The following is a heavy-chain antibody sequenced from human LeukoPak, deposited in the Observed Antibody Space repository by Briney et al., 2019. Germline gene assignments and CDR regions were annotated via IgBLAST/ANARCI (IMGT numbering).Heavy chain of an antibody. V-gene: IGHV1-2*02. CDR3: ARMRDYVWGSYRYIDY. J-gene: IGHJ4*02. CDR1: GYTFTGYY. Sequence: ASVKVSCKASGYTFTGYYMHWVRQAHGQGLEWMGWINPNSGGTNYAQKFQGRVTMTRDTSISTAYMELSRLRSDDTAVYYCARMRDYVWGSYRYIDYWGQGTLVTVSS. CDR2: INPNSGGT. D-gene: IGHD3-16*02.